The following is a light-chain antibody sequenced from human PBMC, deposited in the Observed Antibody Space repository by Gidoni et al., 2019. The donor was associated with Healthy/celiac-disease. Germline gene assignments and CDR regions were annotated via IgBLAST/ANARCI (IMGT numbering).Light chain of an antibody. CDR2: GAS. CDR3: QQYGSSPR. V-gene: IGKV3-20*01. CDR1: QSVSSCY. Sequence: EIVLTQSPGTLSLSPGEGATLSCRASQSVSSCYLAWYQQKPGQAPRLLIYGASSRATGIPDRFSGSGSGTDFTLTISRLEPEDFAVYYCQQYGSSPRFGQGTKLEIK. J-gene: IGKJ2*01.